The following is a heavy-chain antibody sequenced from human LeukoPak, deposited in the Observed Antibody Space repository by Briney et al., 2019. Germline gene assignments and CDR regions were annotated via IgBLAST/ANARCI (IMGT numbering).Heavy chain of an antibody. V-gene: IGHV1-46*01. CDR2: INPSGGST. CDR1: GYTFTSYY. CDR3: ASVNYYDSSGLSGYFQH. Sequence: GASVKVSCKASGYTFTSYYMHWVRQAPGQGLEWMGIINPSGGSTSYAQKFQGRVTMTRDTSTSTVYMELSSLRSEDTAVYYCASVNYYDSSGLSGYFQHWGQGTLVTVSS. J-gene: IGHJ1*01. D-gene: IGHD3-22*01.